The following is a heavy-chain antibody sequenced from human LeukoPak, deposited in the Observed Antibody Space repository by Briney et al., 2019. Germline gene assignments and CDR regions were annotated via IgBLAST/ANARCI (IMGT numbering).Heavy chain of an antibody. CDR3: ARDTGYYGSGSYLI. Sequence: GGSLRLSCAASGFTFSSYAMSWVRQAPGKGLEWVSVIYSGGSTYYADSVKGRFTISRDNSKNTLYLQMNSLRAEDTAVYYCARDTGYYGSGSYLIWGQGTLVTVSS. CDR1: GFTFSSYA. CDR2: IYSGGST. J-gene: IGHJ4*02. V-gene: IGHV3-66*01. D-gene: IGHD3-10*01.